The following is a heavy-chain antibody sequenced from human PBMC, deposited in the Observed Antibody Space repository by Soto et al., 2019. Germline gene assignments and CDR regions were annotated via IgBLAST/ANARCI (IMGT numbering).Heavy chain of an antibody. J-gene: IGHJ4*02. CDR3: ARDLGAFNYGSAYFDY. V-gene: IGHV3-33*01. CDR2: IWYDGSNQ. D-gene: IGHD3-10*01. Sequence: PGGSLRLSCAPSGFTFSTYDMHWLRQAPGKGLEWVAVIWYDGSNQYYADSVKGRFTISRDNSKNMLYLQMNSLRAEDTAVYYCARDLGAFNYGSAYFDYWGQGTPVTVSS. CDR1: GFTFSTYD.